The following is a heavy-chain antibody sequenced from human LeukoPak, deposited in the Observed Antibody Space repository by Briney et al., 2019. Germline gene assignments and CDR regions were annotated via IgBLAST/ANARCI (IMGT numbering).Heavy chain of an antibody. CDR2: IYYSGST. D-gene: IGHD1-26*01. Sequence: TSETLSLTCTVSGGSISSYYWSWIRQHPGKGLEWIGYIYYSGSTYYNPSLKSRVTISVDTSKNQFSLKLSSVTAADTAVYYCARAGQGSYAEYFQHWGQGTLVTVSS. J-gene: IGHJ1*01. CDR3: ARAGQGSYAEYFQH. CDR1: GGSISSYY. V-gene: IGHV4-59*06.